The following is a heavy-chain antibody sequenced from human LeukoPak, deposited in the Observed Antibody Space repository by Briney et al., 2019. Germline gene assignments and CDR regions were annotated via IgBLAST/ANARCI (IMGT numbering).Heavy chain of an antibody. D-gene: IGHD3-10*01. CDR1: GFTFSSYA. J-gene: IGHJ4*02. V-gene: IGHV3-64*01. CDR2: ISSNGGST. Sequence: GGSLRLSCAASGFTFSSYAMHWVRQAPGKGLEYVSAISSNGGSTYYANSVKGRFTISRDNSKNTLYLQMGSLRAEDMAVYYCARELGTYYYEGYFDYWGQGTLVTVSS. CDR3: ARELGTYYYEGYFDY.